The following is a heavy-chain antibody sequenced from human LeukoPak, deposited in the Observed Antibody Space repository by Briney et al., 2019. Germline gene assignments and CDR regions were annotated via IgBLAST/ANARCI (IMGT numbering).Heavy chain of an antibody. Sequence: ASVKVSCKASGNSNIHWVRQTPGQGPEWMGLIRPSGGGTSYAQKFQGRVTMTRDRSTSIVYMELSRLRSDDTAVYYCARGTGLPNYYFDYWGQGTLVTISS. V-gene: IGHV1-46*01. CDR3: ARGTGLPNYYFDY. D-gene: IGHD2-8*02. CDR2: IRPSGGGT. CDR1: GNSN. J-gene: IGHJ4*02.